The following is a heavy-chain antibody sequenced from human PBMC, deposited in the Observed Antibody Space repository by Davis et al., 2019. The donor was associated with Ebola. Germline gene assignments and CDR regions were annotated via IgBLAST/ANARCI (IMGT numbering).Heavy chain of an antibody. Sequence: PSETLSLTCTVSGGSISSSSYYWGWIRQPPGKGLEWIGSSYYSGSTYYNPSLKSRVTISVDTSKNQFSLKLSSVTAADTAVYYCARRGYYDFWSGYYSDVWGKGTTVTVSS. CDR2: SYYSGST. CDR1: GGSISSSSYY. CDR3: ARRGYYDFWSGYYSDV. J-gene: IGHJ6*04. D-gene: IGHD3-3*01. V-gene: IGHV4-39*01.